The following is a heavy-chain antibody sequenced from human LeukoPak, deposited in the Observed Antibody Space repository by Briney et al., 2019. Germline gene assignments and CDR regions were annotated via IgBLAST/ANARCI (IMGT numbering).Heavy chain of an antibody. D-gene: IGHD3-3*01. CDR2: IYHSGST. CDR1: GGSISSSNW. V-gene: IGHV4-4*02. J-gene: IGHJ4*02. CDR3: ARDAPYDFWSGYYPSFDY. Sequence: SGTLSLTCAVSGGSISSSNWWSWVRQPPGQGLEWIGEIYHSGSTYYNPSLKSRVTISVDTSKNQFSLKLSSVTAADTAVYYCARDAPYDFWSGYYPSFDYWGQGTLVTVSS.